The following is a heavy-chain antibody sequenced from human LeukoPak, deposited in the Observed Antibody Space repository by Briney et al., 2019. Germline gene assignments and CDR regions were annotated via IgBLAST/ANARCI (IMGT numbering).Heavy chain of an antibody. CDR3: ARESGYCSSTSCYRGDDAFDI. CDR1: GGSISSGGYY. CDR2: IYHSGST. J-gene: IGHJ3*02. D-gene: IGHD2-2*02. Sequence: PSETLSLTCTVSGGSISSGGYYWSWIRQPPGKGLKWIGYIYHSGSTYYNPSLKSRVTISVDRSKNQFSLKLSSVTAADTAVYYCARESGYCSSTSCYRGDDAFDIWGQGTMVTVSS. V-gene: IGHV4-30-2*01.